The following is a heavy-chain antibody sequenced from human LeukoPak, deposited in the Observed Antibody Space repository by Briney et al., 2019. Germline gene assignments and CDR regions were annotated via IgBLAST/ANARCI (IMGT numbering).Heavy chain of an antibody. CDR3: ARVNRDLYYYYYMDV. V-gene: IGHV3-7*01. D-gene: IGHD3-10*01. Sequence: PGGSLRLSCAASGFTFSSYWMSWVRQAPGKGLEWVANIKQDGSEKYYVDSVKGRFPISRHNAKNSLYLQMNSLRAEDTAVYYCARVNRDLYYYYYMDVWGKGTTVTVSS. CDR2: IKQDGSEK. CDR1: GFTFSSYW. J-gene: IGHJ6*03.